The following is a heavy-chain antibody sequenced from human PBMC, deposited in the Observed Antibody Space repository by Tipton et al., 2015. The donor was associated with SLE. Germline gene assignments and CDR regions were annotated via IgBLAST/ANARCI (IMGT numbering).Heavy chain of an antibody. V-gene: IGHV1-8*01. CDR2: MNPNSGNT. J-gene: IGHJ4*02. CDR1: GYTFTSYD. D-gene: IGHD2-15*01. Sequence: QLVQSGAEVKKPGASVKVSCKASGYTFTSYDINWVRQATGQGLEWMGWMNPNSGNTGYAQKFQGRVTMTTNTSISTAYMELSSLRSEDTAVYFCAREACSGGNCWFDYWGQGTLVTVSS. CDR3: AREACSGGNCWFDY.